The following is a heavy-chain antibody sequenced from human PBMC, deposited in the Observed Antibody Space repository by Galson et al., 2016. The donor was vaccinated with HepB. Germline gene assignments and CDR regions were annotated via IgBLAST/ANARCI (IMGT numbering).Heavy chain of an antibody. J-gene: IGHJ4*02. CDR2: IYGGGST. D-gene: IGHD1-26*01. CDR3: ASHGGSPPGILVPTEGLDY. CDR1: GFTVSRNY. V-gene: IGHV3-53*01. Sequence: SLRLSCAASGFTVSRNYMTWVRLAPGKGLESVSVIYGGGSTYYADSVKGRFIISRDSSKNTLYLQLNSLRVEDTAVYYCASHGGSPPGILVPTEGLDYWGLGTLVTVSS.